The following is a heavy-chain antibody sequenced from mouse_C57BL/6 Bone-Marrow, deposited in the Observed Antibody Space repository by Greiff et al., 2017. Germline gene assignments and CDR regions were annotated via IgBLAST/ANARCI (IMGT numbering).Heavy chain of an antibody. D-gene: IGHD1-1*01. CDR3: ASLYYYGSTLFDY. CDR1: GYTFTSYW. J-gene: IGHJ2*01. CDR2: IDPSDSYT. V-gene: IGHV1-69*01. Sequence: VQLQQPGAELVMPGASVKLSCKASGYTFTSYWMHWVKQRPGQGLEWIGEIDPSDSYTNCNQKFKGKSTLTVDKSSSTAYMQLSSLTSEDSAVYYCASLYYYGSTLFDYWGQGTTLTVSS.